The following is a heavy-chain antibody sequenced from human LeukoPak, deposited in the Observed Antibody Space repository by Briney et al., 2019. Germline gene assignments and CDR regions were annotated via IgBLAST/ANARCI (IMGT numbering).Heavy chain of an antibody. CDR2: INNDGTYT. CDR1: GLTVSRSY. CDR3: GREIEAPGKTLDY. J-gene: IGHJ4*02. Sequence: PGRSLRLSCAASGLTVSRSYMIWARQAPGKGLVWVSRINNDGTYTVYADSVKGRFTISRDNAKNTLYLQMNSLRPEDTAVYYCGREIEAPGKTLDYWGQGTLVTVSS. V-gene: IGHV3-74*01.